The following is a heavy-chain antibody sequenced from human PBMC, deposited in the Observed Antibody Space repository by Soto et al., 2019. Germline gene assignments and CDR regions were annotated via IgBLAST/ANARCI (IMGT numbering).Heavy chain of an antibody. CDR1: GGSISSSSYY. Sequence: SETLSLTCTVSGGSISSSSYYWGWIHQPPGKGLEWIGSIYYSGSTYYNPSLKSRVTISVDTSKNQFSLKLSSVTAADTAVYYCARHPKTYYYDSSGYPSAFDIWGQGTMVTVSS. CDR2: IYYSGST. CDR3: ARHPKTYYYDSSGYPSAFDI. J-gene: IGHJ3*02. D-gene: IGHD3-22*01. V-gene: IGHV4-39*01.